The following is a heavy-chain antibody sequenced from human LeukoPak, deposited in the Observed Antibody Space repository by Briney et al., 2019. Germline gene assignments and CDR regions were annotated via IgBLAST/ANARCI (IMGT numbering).Heavy chain of an antibody. CDR2: IYTSGST. D-gene: IGHD3-16*02. J-gene: IGHJ4*02. Sequence: SETLSLTCTASGGSISSYYWSWIRQPAGKGLEWIGRIYTSGSTNYNASLKSRVTMSVDTSKNQFSLKLSSVTAADPAVYYCAREGLDFSMRDYVWGSYRPFDYWGQGTLVSVSS. CDR3: AREGLDFSMRDYVWGSYRPFDY. V-gene: IGHV4-4*07. CDR1: GGSISSYY.